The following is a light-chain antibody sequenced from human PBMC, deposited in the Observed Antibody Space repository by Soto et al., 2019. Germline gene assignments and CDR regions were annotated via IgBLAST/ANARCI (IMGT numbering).Light chain of an antibody. Sequence: IVLTQSPGTLSLSPGERATLSCRASQTGSNSYLAWYQQKSGQAPRLLIYGVSTRATGTPDRFSGSGSGTEFTLTINSLQSEDFAVYYCQRYNNWPLTFGGGTKVDIK. CDR3: QRYNNWPLT. J-gene: IGKJ4*01. CDR2: GVS. CDR1: QTGSNSY. V-gene: IGKV3D-15*01.